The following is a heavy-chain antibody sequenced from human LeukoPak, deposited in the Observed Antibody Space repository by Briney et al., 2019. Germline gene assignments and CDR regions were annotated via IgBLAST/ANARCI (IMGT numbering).Heavy chain of an antibody. V-gene: IGHV1-18*01. CDR1: GYTFTSYG. Sequence: ASVKVSCKASGYTFTSYGISWVRQAPGQGLEWMGWISAYNGNTNYAQKFQGRVTMTRDTSISTAYMELSRLRSDDTAVYYCARRGFGELGGDWGQGTLVTVSS. CDR3: ARRGFGELGGD. J-gene: IGHJ4*02. D-gene: IGHD3-10*01. CDR2: ISAYNGNT.